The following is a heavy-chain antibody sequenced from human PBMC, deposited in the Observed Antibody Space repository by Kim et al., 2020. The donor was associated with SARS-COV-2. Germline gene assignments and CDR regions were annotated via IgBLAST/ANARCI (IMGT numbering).Heavy chain of an antibody. CDR3: VKRGYTGTWPAPH. CDR2: IIGSGGNT. CDR1: GFSFSNYV. D-gene: IGHD2-2*02. Sequence: GGSLRLSCKASGFSFSNYVMNWVRQAPGKGLEWVANIIGSGGNTYYADSVTGRFTVSRDNSENTLYLQMNGLRADDTAIYYCVKRGYTGTWPAPHWGQGILVTVSS. J-gene: IGHJ4*02. V-gene: IGHV3-23*01.